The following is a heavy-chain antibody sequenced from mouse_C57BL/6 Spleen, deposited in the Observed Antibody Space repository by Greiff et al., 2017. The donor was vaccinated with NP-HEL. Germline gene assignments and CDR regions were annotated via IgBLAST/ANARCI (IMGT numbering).Heavy chain of an antibody. CDR3: ASKGDYDDY. J-gene: IGHJ2*01. Sequence: VQLQQPGAELVMPGASVKLSCKASGYTFTSYWMHWVKQRPGQGLEWIGEIDPSDSYTNYNQKFKGKSTLTVDKSSSTAYMQLSSLTSEDSAVYYCASKGDYDDYWGQGTTLTVSS. V-gene: IGHV1-69*01. CDR1: GYTFTSYW. CDR2: IDPSDSYT. D-gene: IGHD1-1*01.